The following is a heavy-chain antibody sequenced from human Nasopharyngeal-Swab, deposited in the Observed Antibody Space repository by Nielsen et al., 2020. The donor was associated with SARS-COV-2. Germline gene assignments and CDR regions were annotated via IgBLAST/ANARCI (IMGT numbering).Heavy chain of an antibody. J-gene: IGHJ3*02. CDR2: ISGSGGST. D-gene: IGHD6-13*01. V-gene: IGHV3-23*01. CDR1: GFTFSSYA. Sequence: GESLKISCAASGFTFSSYAMSWVRQAPGKGLEWVSAISGSGGSTYYADSVKGRFTISRDNSKNTLYLQMNSLRAEDTAVYYCANAQQLVLAFDIWGQGTMVTVSS. CDR3: ANAQQLVLAFDI.